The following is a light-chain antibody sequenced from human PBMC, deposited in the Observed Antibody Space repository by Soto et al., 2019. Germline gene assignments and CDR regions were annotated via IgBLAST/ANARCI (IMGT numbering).Light chain of an antibody. CDR2: DAS. Sequence: EIVLTQSPATLSLSPGERATLSCRASQSVSSYLAWYQQKPGQAPRLLIYDASNRATGIPARFSGSGSGTDFTITISSLEPEDFAVYYCQQRSNWPGGTFGQGTKVEIK. J-gene: IGKJ1*01. V-gene: IGKV3-11*01. CDR1: QSVSSY. CDR3: QQRSNWPGGT.